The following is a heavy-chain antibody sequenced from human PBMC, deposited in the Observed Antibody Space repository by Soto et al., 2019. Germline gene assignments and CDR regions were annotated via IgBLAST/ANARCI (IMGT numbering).Heavy chain of an antibody. CDR2: IYWDGDE. CDR3: VHRVLRTFYGLVTTTALYFDH. Sequence: KESGPTLVKPTQTLTLTCTFSGFSLTTSGVGVGWIRQTPGRAPEWLALIYWDGDERYSPSLKSRLTITKDASRNQVVLTLTNIDPVDTATYYCVHRVLRTFYGLVTTTALYFDHWGQGALVTVSS. CDR1: GFSLTTSGVG. J-gene: IGHJ4*02. V-gene: IGHV2-5*02. D-gene: IGHD3-9*01.